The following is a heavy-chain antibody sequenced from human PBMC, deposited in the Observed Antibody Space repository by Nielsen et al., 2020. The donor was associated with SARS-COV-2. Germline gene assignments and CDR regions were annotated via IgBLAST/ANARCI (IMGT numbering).Heavy chain of an antibody. J-gene: IGHJ5*02. V-gene: IGHV1-18*04. D-gene: IGHD3-22*01. CDR2: ISGNSDSA. Sequence: ASVKVSCKTSGYSFTNNVISWVRQAPGQGLEWMGWISGNSDSAKYVKKFLGRVIMTTDTSTSTAYLEVRSLRSDDTAVYYCASSAPPSGFNWFDPWGQGTLVTVSS. CDR3: ASSAPPSGFNWFDP. CDR1: GYSFTNNV.